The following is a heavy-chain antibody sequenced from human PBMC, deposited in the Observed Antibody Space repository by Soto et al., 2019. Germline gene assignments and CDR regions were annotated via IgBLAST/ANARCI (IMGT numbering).Heavy chain of an antibody. Sequence: SQTLSHTCTVSGGYSRSSSYYWSWNRQPPGKGLEWIGSIYYSGSTYYNPSLKSRVTISVDTSKNQFSLKLSSVTAADTAVYYCARQPYCSSTSCYPFSNCFDPWGKGTLVTVSS. D-gene: IGHD2-2*01. V-gene: IGHV4-39*01. J-gene: IGHJ5*02. CDR3: ARQPYCSSTSCYPFSNCFDP. CDR1: GGYSRSSSYY. CDR2: IYYSGST.